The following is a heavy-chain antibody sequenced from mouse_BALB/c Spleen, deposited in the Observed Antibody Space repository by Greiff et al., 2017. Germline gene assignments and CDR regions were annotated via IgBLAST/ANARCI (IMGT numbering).Heavy chain of an antibody. V-gene: IGHV1-20*02. CDR2: INPYNGDT. CDR3: ARCGNYHYAMDY. J-gene: IGHJ4*01. CDR1: GYSFTGYF. D-gene: IGHD2-1*01. Sequence: VQLKESGPELVKPGASVKISCKASGYSFTGYFMNWVMQSHGKSLEWIGRINPYNGDTFYNQKFKGKATLTVDKSSSTAHMELRSLASEDSAVYYCARCGNYHYAMDYWGQGTSVTVSS.